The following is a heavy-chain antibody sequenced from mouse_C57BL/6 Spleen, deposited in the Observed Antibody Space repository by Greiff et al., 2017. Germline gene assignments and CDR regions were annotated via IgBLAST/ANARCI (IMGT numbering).Heavy chain of an antibody. D-gene: IGHD2-3*01. J-gene: IGHJ4*01. Sequence: VQLQQPGAELVKPGASVKMSCKASGYTFPSYWITWVKQRPGQGLEWIGDIYPGSGSTNYNEKFKSKATLTVDTSSGTAYMQLSSLTSEDSAVYYCARRYDGYPYYAMDYWGQGTSVTVSS. CDR3: ARRYDGYPYYAMDY. CDR2: IYPGSGST. V-gene: IGHV1-55*01. CDR1: GYTFPSYW.